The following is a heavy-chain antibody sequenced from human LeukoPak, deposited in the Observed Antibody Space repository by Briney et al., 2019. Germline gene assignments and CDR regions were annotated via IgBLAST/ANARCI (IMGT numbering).Heavy chain of an antibody. CDR2: IYYSGST. V-gene: IGHV4-61*08. J-gene: IGHJ4*02. CDR3: AREGGGNPDY. D-gene: IGHD3-16*01. Sequence: SETLSLTCTVSGGSISSGGYYWSWIRQHPGKGLERIGYIYYSGSTNYNPSLKSRVTISVDTSKNQFSLKLSSVTAADTAVYYCAREGGGNPDYWGQGTLVTVSS. CDR1: GGSISSGGYY.